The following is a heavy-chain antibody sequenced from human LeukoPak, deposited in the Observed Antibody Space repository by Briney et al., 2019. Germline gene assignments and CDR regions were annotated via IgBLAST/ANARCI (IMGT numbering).Heavy chain of an antibody. J-gene: IGHJ6*04. V-gene: IGHV3-30*02. D-gene: IGHD4-17*01. CDR3: AKGGLTVMDV. CDR2: IRYDGSNK. CDR1: GLTFDDYS. Sequence: GGSLRLSCAASGLTFDDYSMHWVRQAPGKGLEWVAFIRYDGSNKYYTDSVKGRFTISRDNSKNTLYLQMNSLRAEDTAVYYCAKGGLTVMDVWGKGTTVTISS.